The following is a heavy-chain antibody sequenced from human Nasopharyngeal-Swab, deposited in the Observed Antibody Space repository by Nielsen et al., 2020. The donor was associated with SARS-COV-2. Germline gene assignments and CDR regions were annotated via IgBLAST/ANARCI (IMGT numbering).Heavy chain of an antibody. J-gene: IGHJ5*02. CDR3: ARGRYCTNGVCQDRGSWFDP. V-gene: IGHV7-4-1*02. CDR2: INTNTGNP. Sequence: ASVKVSCKASGCTFTSHAMNWVRQAPGQGLEWMGWINTNTGNPTYAQGFTGRFVFSLDTSVSTAYLQISSLKAEDTAVYYCARGRYCTNGVCQDRGSWFDPWGQGTLVTVSS. CDR1: GCTFTSHA. D-gene: IGHD2-8*01.